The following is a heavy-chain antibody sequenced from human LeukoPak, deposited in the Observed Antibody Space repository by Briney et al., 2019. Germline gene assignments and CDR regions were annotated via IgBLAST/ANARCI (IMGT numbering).Heavy chain of an antibody. V-gene: IGHV1-24*01. CDR1: GDTLSELS. J-gene: IGHJ4*02. CDR2: FDPEDGEI. CDR3: ATEIRGVIIPKFDY. D-gene: IGHD3-10*01. Sequence: ASVKVSCKVSGDTLSELSMHWVPQAPGKGLEWMGGFDPEDGEIIYAQNFQGRVTMTEDTSTDTAYMELSSLRSEDTAVYYCATEIRGVIIPKFDYWGQGTLVTVSS.